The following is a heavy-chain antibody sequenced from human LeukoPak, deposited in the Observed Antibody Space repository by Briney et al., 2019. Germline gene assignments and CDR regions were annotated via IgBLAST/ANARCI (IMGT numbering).Heavy chain of an antibody. CDR2: ITPIFGTA. Sequence: ASVKVSCKASGGTFSSYAISWVRQAPGQGLEWMGGITPIFGTANYAQKFQGRVTITADESTSTAYMELSSLRSEDTAVYYSARDRASRDGYNYAAGYWGQGTLVTVSS. CDR1: GGTFSSYA. D-gene: IGHD5-24*01. J-gene: IGHJ4*02. CDR3: ARDRASRDGYNYAAGY. V-gene: IGHV1-69*13.